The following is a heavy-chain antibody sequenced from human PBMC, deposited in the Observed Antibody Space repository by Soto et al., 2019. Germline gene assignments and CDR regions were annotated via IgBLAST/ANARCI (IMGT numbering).Heavy chain of an antibody. CDR3: ARDPVYDDTPLEAFFDY. J-gene: IGHJ4*02. V-gene: IGHV1-46*02. D-gene: IGHD3-22*01. Sequence: QVQLVQSGAEVKEPGASVWISCKTSGYTFNTFFLHWVRQAPGQGLEWMGLINPSGGSTRYSQTFQGRISVTRDTSTNTVYMELNNLRSEDTVVYYCARDPVYDDTPLEAFFDYWGQGTLVTVSS. CDR1: GYTFNTFF. CDR2: INPSGGST.